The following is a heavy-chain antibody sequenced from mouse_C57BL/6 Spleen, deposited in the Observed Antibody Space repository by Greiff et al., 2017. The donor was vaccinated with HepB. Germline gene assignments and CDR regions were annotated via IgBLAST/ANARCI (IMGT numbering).Heavy chain of an antibody. D-gene: IGHD1-1*01. CDR3: ARGRFITTVVRKMDY. V-gene: IGHV1-53*01. CDR1: GYTFTSYW. Sequence: QVQLQQPGTELVKPGASVKLSCKASGYTFTSYWMHWVKQRPGQGLEWIGNINPSNGGTNYNEKFKSKATLTVDKSSSTAYMQLSSLTSEDSAVYYCARGRFITTVVRKMDYWGQGTSVTVSS. CDR2: INPSNGGT. J-gene: IGHJ4*01.